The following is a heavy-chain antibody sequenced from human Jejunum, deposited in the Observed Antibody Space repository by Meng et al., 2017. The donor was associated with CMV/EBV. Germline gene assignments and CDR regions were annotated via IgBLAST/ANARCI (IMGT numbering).Heavy chain of an antibody. CDR3: ARDRGCSLTSCDKGGDAFDV. CDR1: YW. CDR2: IKRDGTEN. D-gene: IGHD2-2*02. Sequence: YWMSWVRQAPGKGPEWMANIKRDGTENYYVDSVKARFTISRDNAKDSLYLQMHSLRAEDTAMYYCARDRGCSLTSCDKGGDAFDVWGLGTMVTVSS. V-gene: IGHV3-7*01. J-gene: IGHJ3*01.